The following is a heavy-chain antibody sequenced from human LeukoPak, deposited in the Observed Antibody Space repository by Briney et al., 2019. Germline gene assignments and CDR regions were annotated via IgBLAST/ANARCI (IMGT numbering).Heavy chain of an antibody. V-gene: IGHV1-69*04. Sequence: GASVKVSCKASGGTLSSYAISWVRQAPGQGLEWMGRIIPILGISNYAQKFQGRVTITADKSTSTAYMELSSLRSEDTAVYYCARDADRPIQLWPTWRFDYWGQGTLVTVSS. CDR1: GGTLSSYA. CDR2: IIPILGIS. J-gene: IGHJ4*02. D-gene: IGHD5-18*01. CDR3: ARDADRPIQLWPTWRFDY.